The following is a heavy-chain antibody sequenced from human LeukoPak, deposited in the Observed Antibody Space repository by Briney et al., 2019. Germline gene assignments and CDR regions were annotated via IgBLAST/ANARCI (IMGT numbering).Heavy chain of an antibody. D-gene: IGHD1-7*01. Sequence: GGSLTLSCAASGFSFSTYCMHWVRQAPGRGLVWVSRIHSDGSSTTYADSVKGRFTLSRDNAKNTLYLQMNSLRAEDTAVYYCALGTKPLSYHFFDYWGQGALVTVSS. CDR3: ALGTKPLSYHFFDY. CDR2: IHSDGSST. J-gene: IGHJ4*02. CDR1: GFSFSTYC. V-gene: IGHV3-74*03.